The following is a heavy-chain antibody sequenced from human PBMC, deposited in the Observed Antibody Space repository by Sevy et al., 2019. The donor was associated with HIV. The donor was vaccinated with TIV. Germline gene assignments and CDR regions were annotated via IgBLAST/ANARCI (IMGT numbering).Heavy chain of an antibody. V-gene: IGHV3-7*03. CDR2: IKRDGSER. CDR1: GFTFSNYW. D-gene: IGHD1-26*01. J-gene: IGHJ6*02. Sequence: GGSLRLSCAASGFTFSNYWMTWVRQAPGEGLQWVANIKRDGSERYYLASVKGRFTISRDNAKKSLYLQMNSLTAEDTAVYYCARDCNSASCLWGLDVWGQGTTVTVSS. CDR3: ARDCNSASCLWGLDV.